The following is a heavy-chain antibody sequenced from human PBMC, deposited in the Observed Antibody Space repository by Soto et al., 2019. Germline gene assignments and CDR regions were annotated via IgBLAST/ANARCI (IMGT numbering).Heavy chain of an antibody. Sequence: QLQLQESGSGLVKPSQTLSLTCAVSGGSIRSGGYAWTWIRQSPGKGLEWIGYIYDSGSTNYNPSLKSRLTMSLDRSKNQFSLKLSSVTAADTAVYYCARSYGGNSDYYFDYWGQGTLVTVSS. CDR2: IYDSGST. J-gene: IGHJ4*02. CDR3: ARSYGGNSDYYFDY. CDR1: GGSIRSGGYA. V-gene: IGHV4-30-2*06. D-gene: IGHD4-17*01.